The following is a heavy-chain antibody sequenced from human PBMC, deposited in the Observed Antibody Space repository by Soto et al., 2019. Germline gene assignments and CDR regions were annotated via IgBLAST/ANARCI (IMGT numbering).Heavy chain of an antibody. D-gene: IGHD6-6*01. V-gene: IGHV4-31*03. CDR3: ASREYSSSFFDY. Sequence: SETLSLTCTVSGGSIISGGYYWIWIRQHPGKGLEWIGYIYYSGSTYYNPSLKSRVTISVDTSKNQFSLKLSSVTAADTAVYYCASREYSSSFFDYWGQGTLVTVS. CDR2: IYYSGST. J-gene: IGHJ4*02. CDR1: GGSIISGGYY.